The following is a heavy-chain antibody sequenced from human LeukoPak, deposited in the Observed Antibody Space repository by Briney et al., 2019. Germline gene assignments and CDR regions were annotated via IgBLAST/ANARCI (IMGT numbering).Heavy chain of an antibody. J-gene: IGHJ4*02. D-gene: IGHD5-18*01. CDR2: ISSSGSTI. Sequence: GGSLRLSCAASGFTFSSYEMNWVRQAPGKGLEWVSYISSSGSTIYYADSVKGRFTISRDNAKNTLYLQMGSLRAEDMAVYYCARDRLGIQLWEGYFDYWGQGTLVTVSS. V-gene: IGHV3-48*03. CDR3: ARDRLGIQLWEGYFDY. CDR1: GFTFSSYE.